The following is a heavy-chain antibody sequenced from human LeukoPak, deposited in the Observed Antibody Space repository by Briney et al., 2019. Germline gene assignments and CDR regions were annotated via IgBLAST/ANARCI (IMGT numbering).Heavy chain of an antibody. J-gene: IGHJ4*02. Sequence: GGSLRLSCAASGFTFSSYSMNWVRQAPGKVLEWVSSISSSSSYIYYADSVKGRFTISRDNAKNSLYLQMNSLRAEDTAVYYCARDQRDSSGNPDYWGQGTLVTVSS. CDR1: GFTFSSYS. CDR3: ARDQRDSSGNPDY. CDR2: ISSSSSYI. D-gene: IGHD3-22*01. V-gene: IGHV3-21*01.